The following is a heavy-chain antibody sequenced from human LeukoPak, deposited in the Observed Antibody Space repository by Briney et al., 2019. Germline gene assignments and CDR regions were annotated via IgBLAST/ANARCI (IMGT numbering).Heavy chain of an antibody. J-gene: IGHJ5*02. Sequence: PGGSLRLSCAASGFTFSDYYMSWIRQAPGKGLEWVSYISSSGSTIYYADSVKGRFTISRDNAKNSLYLQMNSLRAEDTAVYYCARDLYYDSSGYYFDPWGQGTLVTVSS. CDR1: GFTFSDYY. CDR3: ARDLYYDSSGYYFDP. D-gene: IGHD3-22*01. CDR2: ISSSGSTI. V-gene: IGHV3-11*01.